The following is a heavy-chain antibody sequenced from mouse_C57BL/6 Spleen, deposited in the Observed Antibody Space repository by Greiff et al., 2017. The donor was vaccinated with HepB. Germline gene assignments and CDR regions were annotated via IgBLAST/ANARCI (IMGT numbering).Heavy chain of an antibody. V-gene: IGHV1-61*01. D-gene: IGHD4-1*02. CDR1: GYTFTSYW. J-gene: IGHJ4*01. Sequence: QVQLQQPGAELVRPGSSVKLSCKASGYTFTSYWMDGVKQRPGQGLEWIGNIYPSDSETHYNQKFKDKATLTVDKSSSTAYMQLSSLTSEDSAVYYCARSTGFYYAMDYWGQGTSVTVSS. CDR3: ARSTGFYYAMDY. CDR2: IYPSDSET.